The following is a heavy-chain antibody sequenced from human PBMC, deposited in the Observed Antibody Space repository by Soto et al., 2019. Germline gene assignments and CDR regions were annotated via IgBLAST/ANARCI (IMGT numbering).Heavy chain of an antibody. D-gene: IGHD5-12*01. CDR1: GGSISSSSSY. Sequence: QLQLQESGPGLVKPSETLSLTCTVSGGSISSSSSYWGWIRQPPGKGLEWIGSMSYSGSTYHNPYLKSRDTLSGDTTQNQFSLTRTSVTAADTAIYSCAGERVPSVYDQIPGCFDSWGQGILVTVSS. CDR2: MSYSGST. V-gene: IGHV4-39*02. CDR3: AGERVPSVYDQIPGCFDS. J-gene: IGHJ4*02.